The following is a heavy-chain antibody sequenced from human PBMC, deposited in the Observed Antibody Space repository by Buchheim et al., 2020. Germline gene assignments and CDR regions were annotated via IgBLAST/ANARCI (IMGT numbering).Heavy chain of an antibody. CDR2: ISYDGSNK. CDR3: AKDARYYDFWSGYSRGYYYYGMDV. CDR1: GFTFSSYG. V-gene: IGHV3-30*18. Sequence: QVQLVESGGGVVQPGRSLRLSCAASGFTFSSYGMHWVRQAPGKGLEWVAVISYDGSNKYYADSVKGRFTISRDNSKNTLYLQMNSLRAEDTAVYYCAKDARYYDFWSGYSRGYYYYGMDVWGQGTT. J-gene: IGHJ6*02. D-gene: IGHD3-3*01.